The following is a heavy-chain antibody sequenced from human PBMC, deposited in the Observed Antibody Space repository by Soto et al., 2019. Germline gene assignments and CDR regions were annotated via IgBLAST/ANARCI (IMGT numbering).Heavy chain of an antibody. CDR1: GFTFSSYW. V-gene: IGHV3-74*01. Sequence: EVQLVESGGGLVQPGGSLRLSCAASGFTFSSYWMHWVRQAPGKGLVWVSRINSDGSSTSYVDSVKGRFTISRDNAKNTLYLQMNSLRAEDTAVYYCARGPTHRRVVGSGFNWFDPWGQGTLVTVSS. CDR3: ARGPTHRRVVGSGFNWFDP. CDR2: INSDGSST. J-gene: IGHJ5*02. D-gene: IGHD3-10*01.